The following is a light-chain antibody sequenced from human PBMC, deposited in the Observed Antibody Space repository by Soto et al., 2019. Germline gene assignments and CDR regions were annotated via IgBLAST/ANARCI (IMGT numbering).Light chain of an antibody. V-gene: IGLV1-51*02. CDR2: QNN. Sequence: QSVLTQPPSVSAAPGQKVTISCSGGSSNIGNNYVSWYQQLPGTAPKLLIYQNNKRPSGIPDRFSGSKSGTSATLGITGLQTGDEADYYCGTWDSSLSDVLVFGGGTKLTVL. CDR3: GTWDSSLSDVLV. J-gene: IGLJ3*02. CDR1: SSNIGNNY.